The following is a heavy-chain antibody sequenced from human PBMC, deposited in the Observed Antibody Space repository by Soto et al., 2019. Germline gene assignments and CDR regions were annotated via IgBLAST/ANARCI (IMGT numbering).Heavy chain of an antibody. CDR3: ARDKGLGYCSGGSCYPHAFDI. CDR2: INPSGGST. V-gene: IGHV1-46*01. Sequence: ASVKVSCKASGYTFTSYYMHWVRQAPGQGLEWMGIINPSGGSTSYAQKFQGRVTMTRDTSTSTVYMELSSLRSEDTAVYYCARDKGLGYCSGGSCYPHAFDIWGKGTMVTVSS. D-gene: IGHD2-15*01. CDR1: GYTFTSYY. J-gene: IGHJ3*02.